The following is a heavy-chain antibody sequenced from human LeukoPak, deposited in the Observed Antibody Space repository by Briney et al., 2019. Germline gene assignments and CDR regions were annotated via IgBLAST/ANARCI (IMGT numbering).Heavy chain of an antibody. CDR3: ARGATVTTGNAFDI. CDR2: IYYSGST. J-gene: IGHJ3*02. D-gene: IGHD4-17*01. V-gene: IGHV4-28*03. CDR1: GYSISSSNW. Sequence: SETLSLTCAVSGYSISSSNWWGWIRQPPGKGLEWIGYIYYSGSTYYNPSLKSRVTMSVDTSKNQFSLKLSSVTAVDTAVYYCARGATVTTGNAFDIWGRGTMVTVSS.